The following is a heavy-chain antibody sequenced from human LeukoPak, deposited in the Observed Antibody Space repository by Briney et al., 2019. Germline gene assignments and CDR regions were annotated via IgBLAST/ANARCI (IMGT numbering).Heavy chain of an antibody. V-gene: IGHV1-46*01. D-gene: IGHD6-6*01. CDR2: INPSGGST. Sequence: ASVKVSCKASGYTFTSYGISWVRQAPGQGLEWMGIINPSGGSTSYAQKFQGRVTMTRDMSTSTVYMELSSLRSEDTAVYYCARVGRGAARSPGDYWGQGTLVTVSS. CDR3: ARVGRGAARSPGDY. CDR1: GYTFTSYG. J-gene: IGHJ4*02.